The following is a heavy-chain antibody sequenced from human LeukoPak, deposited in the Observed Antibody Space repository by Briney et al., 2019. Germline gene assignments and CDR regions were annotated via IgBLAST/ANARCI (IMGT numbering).Heavy chain of an antibody. CDR1: GFTFSSYE. J-gene: IGHJ4*02. D-gene: IGHD3-9*01. V-gene: IGHV3-48*03. Sequence: GGSLRLSCAASGFTFSSYEMNWVRQAPGKGLEWVSYISSSGSTIYYADSVKGRFTISRDNAKNSLYLQMNSLRAEDTAVYYCARDRGYDILTGYYTAIDYWGQGTLVTVSS. CDR2: ISSSGSTI. CDR3: ARDRGYDILTGYYTAIDY.